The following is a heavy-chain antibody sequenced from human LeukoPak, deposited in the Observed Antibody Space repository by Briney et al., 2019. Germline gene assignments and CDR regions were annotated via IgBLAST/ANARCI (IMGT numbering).Heavy chain of an antibody. V-gene: IGHV4-59*01. CDR1: GDSISSYY. J-gene: IGHJ4*02. Sequence: SETLSLTCSVSGDSISSYYWTWIRQTPGKGLEWIAYIHYNGNTKSNPSLKSRVTISLDTSKNQFSLKLTSLTATDTAVYYCARGVDSGYPDSWGQGTLVTVSS. D-gene: IGHD3-22*01. CDR2: IHYNGNT. CDR3: ARGVDSGYPDS.